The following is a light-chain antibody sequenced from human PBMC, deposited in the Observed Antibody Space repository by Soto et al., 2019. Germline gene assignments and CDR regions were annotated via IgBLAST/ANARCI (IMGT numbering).Light chain of an antibody. J-gene: IGKJ4*01. V-gene: IGKV3-11*01. CDR1: QSVSGY. CDR2: DAS. Sequence: EIVLTQSPATLSLSPGNRATLSCRASQSVSGYLAWYQQKPGQAPRLLIYDASNRATGIPARFSCSGSGTYFSLITTSLELEDFAIYYCLQRSNWPSTFGGGTKVEI. CDR3: LQRSNWPST.